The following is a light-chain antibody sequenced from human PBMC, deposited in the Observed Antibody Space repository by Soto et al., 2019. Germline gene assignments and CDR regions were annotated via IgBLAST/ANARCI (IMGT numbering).Light chain of an antibody. Sequence: EIVLTQSPATLSLSPGERATLSCRASQSVSSYLALYQQKPGQAPRLLIYDASNRATGIPARFSGSGSGTDFTLTISSLEPEDFAVYYCQQRSNWPLTFGGGTKVELK. CDR2: DAS. V-gene: IGKV3-11*01. CDR3: QQRSNWPLT. CDR1: QSVSSY. J-gene: IGKJ4*01.